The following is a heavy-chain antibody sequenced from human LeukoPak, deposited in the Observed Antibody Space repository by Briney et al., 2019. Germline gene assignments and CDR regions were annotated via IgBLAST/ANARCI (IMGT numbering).Heavy chain of an antibody. CDR3: ARAVVYDNVWGSYPTDY. V-gene: IGHV1-69*01. CDR2: IIPIFGTA. CDR1: GGTFSSYA. D-gene: IGHD3-16*01. J-gene: IGHJ4*02. Sequence: WASVKVSCKASGGTFSSYAISWVRQAPGQGLEWMGGIIPIFGTANYAQKFQGRVTITADESTSTAYMELSSLRSEDTAVYYCARAVVYDNVWGSYPTDYWGQGTLVTVSS.